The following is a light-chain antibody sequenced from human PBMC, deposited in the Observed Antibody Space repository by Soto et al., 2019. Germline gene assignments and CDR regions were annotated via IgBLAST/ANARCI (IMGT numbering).Light chain of an antibody. CDR1: QSVRSSY. CDR2: GAS. V-gene: IGKV3-20*01. J-gene: IGKJ1*01. CDR3: QQYGSSPWT. Sequence: EIVLTQSPGTLSLSPGERATLSCRASQSVRSSYLAWYQQKPGQAPRLLIYGASSRATGIPDRFSGSGSGTDFTLTISRREPEDFAVYYCQQYGSSPWTFGQGTKVEIK.